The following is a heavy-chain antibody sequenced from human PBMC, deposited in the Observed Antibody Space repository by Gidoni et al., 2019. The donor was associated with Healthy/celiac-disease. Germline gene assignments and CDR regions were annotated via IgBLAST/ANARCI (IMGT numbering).Heavy chain of an antibody. D-gene: IGHD2-15*01. CDR3: AHTGLLRPNGPTVDGMDV. CDR2: SYWDDDK. V-gene: IGHV2-5*02. J-gene: IGHJ6*02. CDR1: GFSLSTSGVG. Sequence: QLTLKESGPTLVTPTQTLTLTCTFSGFSLSTSGVGVGWIRHPLGKALEWLALSYWDDDKRYSPSLKSRLTITKDTSKNQVVLTMTNMDPVDTATYSCAHTGLLRPNGPTVDGMDVWGQGTTVTVSS.